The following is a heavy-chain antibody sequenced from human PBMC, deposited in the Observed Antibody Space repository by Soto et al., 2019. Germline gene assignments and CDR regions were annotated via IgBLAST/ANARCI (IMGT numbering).Heavy chain of an antibody. CDR3: ARDKGAYCGGDCYSPYFDY. Sequence: QVQLVQSGAEVKKPRSSVKVSCKASGGTFSSYAISWVRQAPGQGLEWMGGIIPIFGTANYAQKFQGRVTITADESTSTAYMELSSLRSEDTAVYYCARDKGAYCGGDCYSPYFDYWGQGTLVTVSS. CDR2: IIPIFGTA. D-gene: IGHD2-21*02. V-gene: IGHV1-69*01. J-gene: IGHJ4*02. CDR1: GGTFSSYA.